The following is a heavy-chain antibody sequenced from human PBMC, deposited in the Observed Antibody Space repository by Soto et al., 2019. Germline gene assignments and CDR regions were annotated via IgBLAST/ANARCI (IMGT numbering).Heavy chain of an antibody. V-gene: IGHV1-46*01. CDR3: AGFGVYDSSGYYTDY. J-gene: IGHJ4*02. CDR2: INPSGGCT. D-gene: IGHD3-22*01. CDR1: GYTFTSYY. Sequence: ASVKVSCKASGYTFTSYYMHWVRQAPGQGLEWMGIINPSGGCTSYAQKFQGRVTMTRDTSTSTVYMELSSLRSEDTAVYYCAGFGVYDSSGYYTDYWGQGTRVTVSS.